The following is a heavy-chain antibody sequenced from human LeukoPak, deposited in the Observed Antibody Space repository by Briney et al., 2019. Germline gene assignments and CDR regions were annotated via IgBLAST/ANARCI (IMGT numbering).Heavy chain of an antibody. D-gene: IGHD3-22*01. CDR1: GFTFSNYG. CDR2: ISYDGTNK. Sequence: PGRSLRLSCAASGFTFSNYGMHWVRQAPGKGLEWVAVISYDGTNKNYADSVKGRFTISRDNSKNTLYLQMNSLRAEDTAVYYCAKVRGYYDSSGYYDYWGQGTLVTVSS. J-gene: IGHJ4*02. V-gene: IGHV3-30*18. CDR3: AKVRGYYDSSGYYDY.